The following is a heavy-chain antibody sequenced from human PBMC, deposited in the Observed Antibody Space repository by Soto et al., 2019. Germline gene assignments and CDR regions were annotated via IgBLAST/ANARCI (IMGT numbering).Heavy chain of an antibody. D-gene: IGHD3-22*01. CDR1: GFTFSIYA. V-gene: IGHV3-64D*06. CDR3: VKGEYYYDSXGYYPFDY. Sequence: GGSLRLSCSASGFTFSIYAMHWVRQAPGKGLEYVSSISINGGSTHYADSVKGRFTISRDNSKNTQYLQMSSLRADDTALYYYVKGEYYYDSXGYYPFDYWXQGT. CDR2: ISINGGST. J-gene: IGHJ4*02.